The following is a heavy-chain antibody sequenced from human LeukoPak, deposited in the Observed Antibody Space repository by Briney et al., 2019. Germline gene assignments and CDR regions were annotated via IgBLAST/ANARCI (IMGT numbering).Heavy chain of an antibody. CDR1: GFTFSSYG. J-gene: IGHJ4*02. CDR2: IRYDGSNK. V-gene: IGHV3-30*02. D-gene: IGHD2-15*01. Sequence: GGSLRLSCAASGFTFSSYGMHWVRQAPGKGLEWVAVIRYDGSNKYYADPVKGRFTISRDNSKNTLYLQMNSLRAEDTAVYYCAKEHCSGGSCYFDYWGQGTLVTVSS. CDR3: AKEHCSGGSCYFDY.